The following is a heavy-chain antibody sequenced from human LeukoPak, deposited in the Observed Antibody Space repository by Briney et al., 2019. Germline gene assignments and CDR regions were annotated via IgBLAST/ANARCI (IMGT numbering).Heavy chain of an antibody. J-gene: IGHJ4*02. D-gene: IGHD3-16*01. V-gene: IGHV4-34*01. CDR2: INHSGST. CDR3: ARGPAGGPFDY. CDR1: GGSFSGYY. Sequence: SETLSLTCAVYGGSFSGYYWSWIRQPPGKGLEWIGEINHSGSTNYNPSLKSRVTISVDTSKNQFSLKLSSVTAADTAVYYCARGPAGGPFDYWGQGTLVTVSS.